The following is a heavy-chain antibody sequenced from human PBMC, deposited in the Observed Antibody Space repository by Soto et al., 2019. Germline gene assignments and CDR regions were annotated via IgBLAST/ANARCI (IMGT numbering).Heavy chain of an antibody. J-gene: IGHJ4*02. V-gene: IGHV1-69*01. Sequence: VQLVQSGAEVKKPGSSVKVSCKASGGTFSSFAISWVRQAPGQGLEWMGDIIPLFGATNYAQTFQGRVTFTADESTTTAYMELRSLRSNDTAVYYCARGLDTTVAHSHNWGQGTLVTVSS. CDR1: GGTFSSFA. CDR2: IIPLFGAT. CDR3: ARGLDTTVAHSHN. D-gene: IGHD1-1*01.